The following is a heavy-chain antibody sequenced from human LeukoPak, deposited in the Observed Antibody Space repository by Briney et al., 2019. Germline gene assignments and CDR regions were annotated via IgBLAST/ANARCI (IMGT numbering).Heavy chain of an antibody. CDR1: GYTFTSSY. D-gene: IGHD6-19*01. Sequence: ASVKVSCKASGYTFTSSYIHWVRQAPGQGLEWMGIINPFNGDTTYAQRFQGRLTLTSDTSTSTVDVELTSLRSDDTAVYYCARDGRYRSGWSFDYWGRGTQVTVSS. CDR3: ARDGRYRSGWSFDY. CDR2: INPFNGDT. V-gene: IGHV1-46*01. J-gene: IGHJ4*02.